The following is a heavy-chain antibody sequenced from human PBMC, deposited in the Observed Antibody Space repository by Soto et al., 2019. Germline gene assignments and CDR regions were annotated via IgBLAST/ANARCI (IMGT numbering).Heavy chain of an antibody. V-gene: IGHV4-30-4*01. CDR1: GGSISSGDYY. CDR2: IYYSGST. Sequence: QVQLQESGPVLVKPSQTLSLTCTVSGGSISSGDYYWSWIRQPPGKGLEWIGYIYYSGSTYYNPSLKNRVTISGDTSKNQFSLKLSSVTAADTALYYCARAKGLLTVTPSWFDPWGQGTLVTVSS. CDR3: ARAKGLLTVTPSWFDP. D-gene: IGHD4-17*01. J-gene: IGHJ5*02.